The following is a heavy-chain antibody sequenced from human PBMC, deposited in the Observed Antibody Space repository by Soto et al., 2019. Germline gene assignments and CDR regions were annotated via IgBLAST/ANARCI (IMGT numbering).Heavy chain of an antibody. CDR1: GGSIRDYY. D-gene: IGHD2-15*01. V-gene: IGHV4-59*01. J-gene: IGHJ5*02. CDR2: MYYTGTT. CDR3: ASALYCSGGSCSFDP. Sequence: SETLSLTCAVSGGSIRDYYGGWIRESPGEGLEWVGYMYYTGTTKYNPSLKSRVTISVDSSKNQFSLKLDSVTAADTAVYYCASALYCSGGSCSFDPWGQGTLVTVS.